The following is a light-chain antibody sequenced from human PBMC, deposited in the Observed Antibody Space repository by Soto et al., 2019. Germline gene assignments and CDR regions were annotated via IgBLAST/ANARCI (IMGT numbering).Light chain of an antibody. Sequence: QAVVTQPASVSGSPGQSITISCTGTSSDVGGYNYVSWYQQHPGKAPKLMIYEVSNRPSGVSNRFSGSKSGNTASLTISGLQAEDEADYYCSSYTSQAYVFGTGTKLTVL. CDR2: EVS. CDR1: SSDVGGYNY. J-gene: IGLJ1*01. V-gene: IGLV2-14*01. CDR3: SSYTSQAYV.